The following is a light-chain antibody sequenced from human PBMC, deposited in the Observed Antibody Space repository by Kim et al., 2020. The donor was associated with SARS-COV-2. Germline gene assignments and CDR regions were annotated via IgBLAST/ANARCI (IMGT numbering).Light chain of an antibody. V-gene: IGKV3-15*01. CDR1: QSVGTH. J-gene: IGKJ4*01. CDR3: HQHNDWPLT. Sequence: EIVMTQSPATLSMSPGERATLSCRASQSVGTHLAWYQQKPGQPPRLLISGISTRTTGIPARFSGSGSGTEFTLTISSLQSEDFAVYYCHQHNDWPLTFGGGTKVDIK. CDR2: GIS.